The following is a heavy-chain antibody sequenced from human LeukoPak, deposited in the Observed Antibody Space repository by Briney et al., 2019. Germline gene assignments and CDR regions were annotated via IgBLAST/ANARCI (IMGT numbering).Heavy chain of an antibody. CDR2: ISYDGNNK. Sequence: GGSPRLSCAASGFTFSSYGMHWVRQAPGKGLEWVTVISYDGNNKYYADSVKGRFTISRDNSKNTLDLQMNSLRPEDTAVYYCAKARRERWYGDAFDIWGQGTMVTVSS. CDR3: AKARRERWYGDAFDI. J-gene: IGHJ3*02. V-gene: IGHV3-30*18. D-gene: IGHD6-13*01. CDR1: GFTFSSYG.